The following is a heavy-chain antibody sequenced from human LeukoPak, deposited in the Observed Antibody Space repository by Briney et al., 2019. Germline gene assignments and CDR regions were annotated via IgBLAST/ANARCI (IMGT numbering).Heavy chain of an antibody. D-gene: IGHD1-26*01. CDR1: GFAFSSNG. Sequence: GGSLRLSCAASGFAFSSNGMHWVRQAPGKGLEWVAIIWYDGSNAYYADSVKGRFTISRDNSKNTLYLQMNSLRADDTAVYYCARLVGARGGYFDYWGQGTLVTVSS. V-gene: IGHV3-33*01. CDR3: ARLVGARGGYFDY. CDR2: IWYDGSNA. J-gene: IGHJ4*02.